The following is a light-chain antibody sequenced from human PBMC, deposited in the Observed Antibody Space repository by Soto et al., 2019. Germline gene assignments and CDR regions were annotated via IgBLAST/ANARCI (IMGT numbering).Light chain of an antibody. J-gene: IGKJ1*01. CDR3: QQYFGTLGT. Sequence: DIVMTQSPDSLAVSLGERATINCKSSQSVLYSSNNKNYLAWYQQKPGQPPKLLIYWASIRESGVPDRFSGSGSGTDFTITITSLQAEDVAVYYCQQYFGTLGTFGQGTKVEIK. V-gene: IGKV4-1*01. CDR2: WAS. CDR1: QSVLYSSNNKNY.